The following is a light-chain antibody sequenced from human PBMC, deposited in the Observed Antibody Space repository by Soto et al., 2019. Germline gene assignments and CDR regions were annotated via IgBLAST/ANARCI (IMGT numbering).Light chain of an antibody. CDR3: SSYTSISTYV. Sequence: QSVLTQPASVSGSPGQSITISCTGTSSDVGDYNFVSWYQQHPDKAPKLMIYDVTNRPSGVSNRLSGSKSGNTASLTISGLQAEDEADYYCSSYTSISTYVFGTGTKVTVL. CDR1: SSDVGDYNF. J-gene: IGLJ1*01. CDR2: DVT. V-gene: IGLV2-14*01.